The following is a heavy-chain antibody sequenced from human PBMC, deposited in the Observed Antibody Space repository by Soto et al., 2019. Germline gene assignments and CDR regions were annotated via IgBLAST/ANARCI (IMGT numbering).Heavy chain of an antibody. Sequence: GGSLRLSCATSGFTFSSYAMHWVRQAPGKGLEWVAVISYDGSNKYYADSVKGRFTISRDNSKNTLYLQMNSLRAEDTAVYYCARDDRIITMIVLVITRYYYYGMDVWGQGTTVTVSS. CDR1: GFTFSSYA. V-gene: IGHV3-30-3*01. J-gene: IGHJ6*02. D-gene: IGHD3-22*01. CDR2: ISYDGSNK. CDR3: ARDDRIITMIVLVITRYYYYGMDV.